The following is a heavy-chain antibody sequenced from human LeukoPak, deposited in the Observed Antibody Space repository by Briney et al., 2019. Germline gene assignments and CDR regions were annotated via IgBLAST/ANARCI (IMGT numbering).Heavy chain of an antibody. D-gene: IGHD2-21*01. CDR1: GFIFSDYD. CDR2: FSSVGSYK. J-gene: IGHJ3*01. V-gene: IGHV3-21*01. CDR3: ARGGKKGGSDSLHL. Sequence: GGSLRLSCAASGFIFSDYDMNWVRQAPGQGLGWVALFSSVGSYKYYADSVKGRFTISRDNAKSLVYLQLNSLRAGDTALYYCARGGKKGGSDSLHLWGPGTMVTVAS.